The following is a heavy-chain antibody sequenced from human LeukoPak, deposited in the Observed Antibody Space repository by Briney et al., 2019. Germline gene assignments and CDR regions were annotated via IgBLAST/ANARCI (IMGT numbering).Heavy chain of an antibody. CDR1: GYTFTTYA. J-gene: IGHJ4*02. CDR3: AKEGQYSSSWYLGY. V-gene: IGHV7-4-1*02. D-gene: IGHD6-13*01. Sequence: ASVKVSCKASGYTFTTYAMNWVRQAPGQGLEWMGWINTNTGNPTYAQGFTGRFVFSLDTSVSTAYLQISSLKAEDTAVYDCAKEGQYSSSWYLGYWGQGTLVTVSS. CDR2: INTNTGNP.